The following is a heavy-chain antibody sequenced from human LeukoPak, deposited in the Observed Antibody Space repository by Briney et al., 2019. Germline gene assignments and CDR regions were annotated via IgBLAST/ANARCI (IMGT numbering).Heavy chain of an antibody. V-gene: IGHV4-59*08. CDR1: GGSISSYY. J-gene: IGHJ4*02. CDR3: ARHSAAGARFDN. Sequence: SSETLSLTCTVSGGSISSYYWSWIRQPPGKGLEWIGYIYYSGSTNYNPSLKSRVTISVDTSKSQFSLKLSSVTAADTAVYYCARHSAAGARFDNWGQGTLVTVSS. CDR2: IYYSGST. D-gene: IGHD6-13*01.